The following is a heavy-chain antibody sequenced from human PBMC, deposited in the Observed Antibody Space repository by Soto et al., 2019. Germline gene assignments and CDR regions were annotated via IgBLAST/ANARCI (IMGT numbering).Heavy chain of an antibody. CDR3: VKENGELKWFGESPPKVRYGLDV. V-gene: IGHV3-30*18. CDR2: ISYDGTNK. D-gene: IGHD3-10*01. J-gene: IGHJ6*02. Sequence: QMLLVESGGGVVQPGRSLRLSCAASGFTFNSYGIHWVRKAPGKGLQWVALISYDGTNKFYLDSVKGRFTISRDNSKNILYLQMNSLRAEDTAVYYCVKENGELKWFGESPPKVRYGLDVWGQGTTVTVSS. CDR1: GFTFNSYG.